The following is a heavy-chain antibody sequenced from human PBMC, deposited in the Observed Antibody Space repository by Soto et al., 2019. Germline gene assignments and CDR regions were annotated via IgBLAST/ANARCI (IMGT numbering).Heavy chain of an antibody. CDR3: ASGLDAAMAHDY. Sequence: GASVKVSCKASGYTFTSYAMHWVRQAPGQRLEWMGWINAGNGNTKYSQKFQGRVTITRDTSASTAYMELSSLRSEDTAVYCCASGLDAAMAHDYWGQGTLVTVSS. D-gene: IGHD5-18*01. V-gene: IGHV1-3*01. CDR1: GYTFTSYA. CDR2: INAGNGNT. J-gene: IGHJ4*02.